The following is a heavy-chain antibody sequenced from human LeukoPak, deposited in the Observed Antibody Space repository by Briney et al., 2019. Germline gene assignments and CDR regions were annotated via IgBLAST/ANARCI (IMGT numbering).Heavy chain of an antibody. D-gene: IGHD6-13*01. V-gene: IGHV1-69*04. CDR1: GGTFSSYA. CDR3: ASQRYSSSWYSWYPNYYYYYGMDV. CDR2: IIPILGIA. Sequence: ASVKVSRKASGGTFSSYAISWVRQAPGQGLEWMGRIIPILGIANYAQKFQGRVTITADKSTSTAYMELSSLRSEDTAVYYCASQRYSSSWYSWYPNYYYYYGMDVWGQGTTVTVSS. J-gene: IGHJ6*02.